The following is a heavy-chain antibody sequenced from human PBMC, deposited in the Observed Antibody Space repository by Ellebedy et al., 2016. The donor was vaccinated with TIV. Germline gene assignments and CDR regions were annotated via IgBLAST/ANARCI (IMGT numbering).Heavy chain of an antibody. D-gene: IGHD1-26*01. CDR2: ISYDGSDK. CDR3: ARDRGYSGSYYHFAY. V-gene: IGHV3-30*04. CDR1: GFTFSSYA. J-gene: IGHJ4*02. Sequence: GESLEISCAASGFTFSSYAMHWVRQAPGKGLEWVAVISYDGSDKYYADSVKGRFTISRGNSKNTLYLQMNSLRVEDTAVYYCARDRGYSGSYYHFAYWGQGTLVTVSS.